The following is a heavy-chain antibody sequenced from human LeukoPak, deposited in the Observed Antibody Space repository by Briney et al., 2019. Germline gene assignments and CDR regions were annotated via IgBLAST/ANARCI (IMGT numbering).Heavy chain of an antibody. CDR3: ARLETPNYGGGPGFLDY. J-gene: IGHJ4*02. CDR1: GGSISSYY. D-gene: IGHD4-23*01. CDR2: IYYSGST. Sequence: SETLSLTCTVSGGSISSYYWSWIRQPPGKGLEWLGYIYYSGSTNYNPSLKSRVTISVDTSKNQFSLKLSSVTAADTAVYYCARLETPNYGGGPGFLDYWGQGTLVTVSS. V-gene: IGHV4-59*08.